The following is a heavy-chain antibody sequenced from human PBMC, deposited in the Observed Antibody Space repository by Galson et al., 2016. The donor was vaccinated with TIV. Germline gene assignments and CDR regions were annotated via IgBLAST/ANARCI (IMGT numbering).Heavy chain of an antibody. Sequence: SLRLSCAASGFIVDDNYMTWIRQAPGKGLEWVSVIYGDGKTYYTDSVRGRFTISRDSSKNTLYLQMNSLRAEDTAVYYCARDRYYDARGYYYYYYGMDVWGQGTTVPVSS. CDR1: GFIVDDNY. CDR3: ARDRYYDARGYYYYYYGMDV. V-gene: IGHV3-53*01. CDR2: IYGDGKT. D-gene: IGHD3-22*01. J-gene: IGHJ6*02.